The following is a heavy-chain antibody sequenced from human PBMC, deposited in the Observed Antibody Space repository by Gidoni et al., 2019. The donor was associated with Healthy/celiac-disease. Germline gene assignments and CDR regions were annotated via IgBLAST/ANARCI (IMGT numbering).Heavy chain of an antibody. CDR1: GFPFSSYG. CDR3: ARAFWGTVYWFDP. CDR2: ISYDGSNK. D-gene: IGHD3-16*01. V-gene: IGHV3-30*03. Sequence: QVQLVESGGGVVQPGTSLRLSCAASGFPFSSYGMLWVRQAPGKGLGWVAVISYDGSNKYYADSVKGRFTISIDNSKNTLYLQMNRLRAEDTAVYSCARAFWGTVYWFDPWGQGTLVPVSS. J-gene: IGHJ5*02.